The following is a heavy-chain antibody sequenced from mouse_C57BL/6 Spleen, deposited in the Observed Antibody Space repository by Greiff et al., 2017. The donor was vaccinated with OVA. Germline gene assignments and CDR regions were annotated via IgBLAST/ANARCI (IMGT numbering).Heavy chain of an antibody. D-gene: IGHD2-5*01. Sequence: EVQLQQSGPELVKPGASVKIPCKASGYTFTDYNMDWVKQSHGKSLEWIGDINPNNGGTIYNQKFKGKATLTVDKSSSTAYMELRSLTSEDTAVYYCARKDYYSNYGYFDVWGTGTTVTVSS. CDR3: ARKDYYSNYGYFDV. CDR2: INPNNGGT. V-gene: IGHV1-18*01. CDR1: GYTFTDYN. J-gene: IGHJ1*03.